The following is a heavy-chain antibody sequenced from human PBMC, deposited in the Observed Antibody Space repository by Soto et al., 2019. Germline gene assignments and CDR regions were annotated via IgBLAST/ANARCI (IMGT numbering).Heavy chain of an antibody. Sequence: ASVKVSCKASGYTFSSYAMHWVRQAPGQRLEWMGWINAGSGNTKYSQKFQGRVTITKNTSASTAYMELSSLRSEDTAVYYCARGPLRNWFDPWGQGTLVTVSS. D-gene: IGHD5-12*01. CDR2: INAGSGNT. CDR3: ARGPLRNWFDP. CDR1: GYTFSSYA. J-gene: IGHJ5*02. V-gene: IGHV1-3*01.